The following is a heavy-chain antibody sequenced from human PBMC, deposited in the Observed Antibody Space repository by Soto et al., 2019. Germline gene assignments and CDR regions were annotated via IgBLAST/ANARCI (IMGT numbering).Heavy chain of an antibody. J-gene: IGHJ6*02. V-gene: IGHV4-34*01. CDR2: INHSGST. CDR1: GGSFSGYY. D-gene: IGHD2-21*02. CDR3: ARFKNRGGDYSTYYYYGMDV. Sequence: KPSETLSLTCAVYGGSFSGYYWSWIRQPPGKGLEWIGEINHSGSTNYNPSLKSRVTISVDTSKNQFSLKLSSVTAADTAVYYCARFKNRGGDYSTYYYYGMDVWGQGTTVTVSS.